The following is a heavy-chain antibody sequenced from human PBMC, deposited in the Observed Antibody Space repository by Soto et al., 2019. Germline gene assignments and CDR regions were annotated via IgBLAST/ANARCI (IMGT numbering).Heavy chain of an antibody. D-gene: IGHD6-6*01. J-gene: IGHJ6*02. CDR3: ARGGYSSSSLNYYGMDV. CDR2: ISYDGSNK. CDR1: GFTFSSYA. V-gene: IGHV3-30-3*01. Sequence: GALRLSCAASGFTFSSYAMHWVRQAPGKGLEWVAVISYDGSNKYYADSVKGRFTISRDNSKNTLYLQMNSLRAEDTAVYYCARGGYSSSSLNYYGMDVWGQGTTVTVSS.